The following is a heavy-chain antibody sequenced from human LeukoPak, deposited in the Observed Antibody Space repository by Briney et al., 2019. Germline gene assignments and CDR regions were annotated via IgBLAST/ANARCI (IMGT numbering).Heavy chain of an antibody. Sequence: SETLSLTCTVSGGSLTSSSYYWGWIRQPPGKGLEWIGSIYYSGSPYYKSSLKSRVTISVDTSKNQFSLKLSSVTAADTAVYYCARESGGGTSYYYYMDVWGKGTTVTISS. CDR1: GGSLTSSSYY. V-gene: IGHV4-39*07. D-gene: IGHD1-26*01. CDR3: ARESGGGTSYYYYMDV. J-gene: IGHJ6*03. CDR2: IYYSGSP.